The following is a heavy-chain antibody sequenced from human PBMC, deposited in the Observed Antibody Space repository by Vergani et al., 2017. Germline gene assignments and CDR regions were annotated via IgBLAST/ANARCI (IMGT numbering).Heavy chain of an antibody. V-gene: IGHV4-61*01. CDR1: GGSVSSGSYY. Sequence: QVQLQQWGAGLLKPSETLSLTCTVSGGSVSSGSYYWSWIRQPPGKGLEWIGYIYYSGSTNYNPSLKSRVTISVDTSKNQFSLKLSSVTAADTAVYYCARDKVAGGRYYYYGMDVWGQGTTVTVSS. CDR3: ARDKVAGGRYYYYGMDV. J-gene: IGHJ6*02. D-gene: IGHD6-19*01. CDR2: IYYSGST.